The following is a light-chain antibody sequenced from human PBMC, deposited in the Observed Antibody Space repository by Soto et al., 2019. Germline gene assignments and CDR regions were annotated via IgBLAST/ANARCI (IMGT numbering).Light chain of an antibody. J-gene: IGLJ1*01. V-gene: IGLV2-11*01. CDR3: CSYAGSSSYV. CDR2: DVS. Sequence: QSALTQPRSVSGSPGQSVTISCTGTSSDVGGYNYVSWYQQHPGKAPKVIIYDVSKRPSGVPDRLSGSKSGNTASLTISGLQAEDEADYYCCSYAGSSSYVFGAGTKVTVL. CDR1: SSDVGGYNY.